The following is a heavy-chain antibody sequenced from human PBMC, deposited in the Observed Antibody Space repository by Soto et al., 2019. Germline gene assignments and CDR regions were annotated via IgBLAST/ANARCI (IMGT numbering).Heavy chain of an antibody. J-gene: IGHJ4*02. CDR1: GYTFTSYA. D-gene: IGHD6-6*01. V-gene: IGHV1-3*01. CDR2: INAGNGNT. Sequence: ASVKVSCKASGYTFTSYAMHWVRQAPGQRLEWMGWINAGNGNTKYSQKFQGRVTITRDTSASTAYMELSSLRSEDTAVYYCAKSPIEYSSSYYFDYWGQGTLVTVSS. CDR3: AKSPIEYSSSYYFDY.